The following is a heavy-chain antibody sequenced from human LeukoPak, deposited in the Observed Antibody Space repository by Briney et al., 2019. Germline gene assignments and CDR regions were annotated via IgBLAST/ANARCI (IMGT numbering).Heavy chain of an antibody. CDR1: GDSVSSNSAG. D-gene: IGHD2-8*02. V-gene: IGHV6-1*01. CDR3: ARFAGGHFDY. CDR2: TYYRSKWYN. J-gene: IGHJ4*02. Sequence: SQTLSLTCAISGDSVSSNSAGWNWIRQSPLRGLEWLGRTYYRSKWYNDYAVSVKSRITINPGTSKNQFSLQLNSVTPEDTAVYFCARFAGGHFDYWGQGTLVAVSS.